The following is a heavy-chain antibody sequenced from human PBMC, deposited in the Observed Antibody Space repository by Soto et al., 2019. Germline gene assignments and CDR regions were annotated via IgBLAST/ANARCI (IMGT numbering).Heavy chain of an antibody. Sequence: XSVKVSNTASGSPFTGYGISFLGQSRGQGLEWMGWISAYNGNTNYAQKLQCRVTMTTDTSTSTAYMELRSLRSDETAVYYCARVPDAFDLWGQGTMVTVSS. CDR3: ARVPDAFDL. CDR1: GSPFTGYG. CDR2: ISAYNGNT. V-gene: IGHV1-18*04. J-gene: IGHJ3*01.